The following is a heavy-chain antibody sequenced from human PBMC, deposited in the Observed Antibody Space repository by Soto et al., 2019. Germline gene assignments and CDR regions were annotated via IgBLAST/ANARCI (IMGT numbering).Heavy chain of an antibody. J-gene: IGHJ6*02. V-gene: IGHV1-2*04. CDR1: GYTFTGYY. D-gene: IGHD5-12*01. CDR3: AREKVEMATIDYYYGMDV. CDR2: INPNSGGT. Sequence: ASVKVSCKASGYTFTGYYMHWVRQAPGQGLEWMGWINPNSGGTNYAQKFQGWVTMTRDTSISTACMELSRLRSDDTAVYYCAREKVEMATIDYYYGMDVWGQGTTVTVSS.